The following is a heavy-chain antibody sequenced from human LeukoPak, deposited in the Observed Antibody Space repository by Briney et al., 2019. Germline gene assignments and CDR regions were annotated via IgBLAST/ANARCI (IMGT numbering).Heavy chain of an antibody. V-gene: IGHV4-34*01. CDR2: INHSGST. J-gene: IGHJ4*02. CDR3: AGLKIYYYGSGSYYF. Sequence: PSETLPLTCAVYGGSFSGYYWSWIRQPPGKGLEWIGEINHSGSTNYNPSLKSRVTISVDTSKNQFSLKLSSVTAADTAVYYCAGLKIYYYGSGSYYFGGQGTLVTVSS. D-gene: IGHD3-10*01. CDR1: GGSFSGYY.